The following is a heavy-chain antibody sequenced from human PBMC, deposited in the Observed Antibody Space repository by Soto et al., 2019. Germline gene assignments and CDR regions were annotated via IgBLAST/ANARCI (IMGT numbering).Heavy chain of an antibody. D-gene: IGHD2-15*01. CDR1: VSSLTSYC. CDR3: ASLGYCSDGSCQNYSDWYGMDF. Sequence: GESLKIACKGSVSSLTSYCISWVRQMPGKGLKWMGSTDPSESYTNYSPTPQGHGTISAVKSISTAYLQWSSLKASDTARYYCASLGYCSDGSCQNYSDWYGMDFWGQGTKVTVYS. V-gene: IGHV5-10-1*01. J-gene: IGHJ6*02. CDR2: TDPSESYT.